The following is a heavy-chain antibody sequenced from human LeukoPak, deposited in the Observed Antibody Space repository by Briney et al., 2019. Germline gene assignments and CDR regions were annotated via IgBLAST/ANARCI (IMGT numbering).Heavy chain of an antibody. CDR2: INPNSGGT. CDR3: ERDSSANFDY. CDR1: GYTFTGYD. J-gene: IGHJ4*02. Sequence: ASVKVTCNASGYTFTGYDIHWVRQPPGQGHEWMGWINPNSGGTNYAQKFQGRVTMTRDTSISTAYMELSRLRSDDTAVYYCERDSSANFDYWGQGTLVTVSS. V-gene: IGHV1-2*02.